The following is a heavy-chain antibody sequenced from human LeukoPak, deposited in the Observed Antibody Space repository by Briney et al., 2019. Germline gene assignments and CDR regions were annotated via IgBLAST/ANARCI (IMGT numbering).Heavy chain of an antibody. CDR1: GFTFSSHG. CDR2: ISPSGGIT. J-gene: IGHJ4*02. V-gene: IGHV3-23*01. CDR3: ARGLAGGDASYFDY. D-gene: IGHD2-21*02. Sequence: GGTLRLSCAASGFTFSSHGMNWVRQAPGKGLEWVSGISPSGGITYYTDSVKGRFTISRDNSKNTQSLQMNSLRAEDTAVYYCARGLAGGDASYFDYWGQGTLVTVSS.